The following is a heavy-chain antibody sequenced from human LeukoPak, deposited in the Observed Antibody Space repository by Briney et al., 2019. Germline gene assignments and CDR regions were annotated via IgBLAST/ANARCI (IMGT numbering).Heavy chain of an antibody. V-gene: IGHV3-30*02. CDR1: GFTFSSYG. J-gene: IGHJ4*02. D-gene: IGHD6-19*01. CDR3: AKDLVAADPYSSGRPPVATDY. CDR2: IRYDGSNK. Sequence: GGSLRLSCAASGFTFSSYGMHWVRQAPSKGLEWVAFIRYDGSNKYYADSVKGRFTISRDNSKNTLYLQMNSLRAEDTAVYYCAKDLVAADPYSSGRPPVATDYWGQGTLVTVSS.